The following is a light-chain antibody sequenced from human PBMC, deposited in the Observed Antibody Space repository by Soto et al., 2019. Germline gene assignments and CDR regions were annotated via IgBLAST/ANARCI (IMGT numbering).Light chain of an antibody. V-gene: IGLV2-14*01. Sequence: QSVLTQPASVSGSPGQSITISCTGTSSDVGGYNYVSWYQQHPGKAPKLMIYEVSNRPSGVSNRFSGSKSGNTASLTISGLEADDEADYYCSSYTSSSLDVFGTGTKLTVL. J-gene: IGLJ1*01. CDR1: SSDVGGYNY. CDR2: EVS. CDR3: SSYTSSSLDV.